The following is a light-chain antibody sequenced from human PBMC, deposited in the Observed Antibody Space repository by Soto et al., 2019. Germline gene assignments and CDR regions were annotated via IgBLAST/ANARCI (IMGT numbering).Light chain of an antibody. CDR1: SSNIGAGYD. CDR2: GNN. Sequence: QSVLTQPPSVSGAPGQRVTISCTGRSSNIGAGYDVHWYQHVPGTAPKLLIYGNNNRPSGVPDRFSGSKSGTSASLAITGLQAEDEADYYCQSYDSSLSGTYVFGTGTKLTVL. J-gene: IGLJ1*01. V-gene: IGLV1-40*01. CDR3: QSYDSSLSGTYV.